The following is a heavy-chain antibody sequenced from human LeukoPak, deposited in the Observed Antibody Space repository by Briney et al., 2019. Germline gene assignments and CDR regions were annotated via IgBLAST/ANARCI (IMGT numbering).Heavy chain of an antibody. CDR1: GFTFSRYA. D-gene: IGHD6-19*01. Sequence: GGSLRLSCAASGFTFSRYAMSWVRQAPGKGLEWVSAISGSGGSTYYADSVKGRFTISRDNSKNTLYLQMNSLRAEDTAVYYCAKSYGSGWYRLYFQHWGQGTLVTVSS. V-gene: IGHV3-23*01. J-gene: IGHJ1*01. CDR3: AKSYGSGWYRLYFQH. CDR2: ISGSGGST.